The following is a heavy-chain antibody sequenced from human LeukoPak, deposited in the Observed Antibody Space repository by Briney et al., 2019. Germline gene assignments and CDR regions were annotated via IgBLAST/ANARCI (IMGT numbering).Heavy chain of an antibody. V-gene: IGHV1-46*01. D-gene: IGHD5-24*01. Sequence: GASVKVSCKASGYIFSDYYLHWVRQAPGQVLEWMGLINPDGGNTNYAQNFQGRVTLTRDTSTSTVYMELSSLRSEDTAIYYCARIRDGYNDAYDLWGQGTVVTVPS. CDR2: INPDGGNT. CDR1: GYIFSDYY. J-gene: IGHJ3*01. CDR3: ARIRDGYNDAYDL.